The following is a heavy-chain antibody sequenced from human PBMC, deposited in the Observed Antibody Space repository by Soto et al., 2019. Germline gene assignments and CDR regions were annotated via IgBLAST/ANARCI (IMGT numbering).Heavy chain of an antibody. CDR3: ARGLAGGYYYGSGSYYPRYYGMDV. Sequence: SETLSLPCAVYGGSFSGYYWSWIRQPPGKGLEWIGEINHSGSTNYNPSLKSRVTISVDTSKNQFSLKLSSVTAADTAVYYCARGLAGGYYYGSGSYYPRYYGMDVWGQGTTVTVSS. CDR1: GGSFSGYY. CDR2: INHSGST. V-gene: IGHV4-34*01. J-gene: IGHJ6*02. D-gene: IGHD3-10*01.